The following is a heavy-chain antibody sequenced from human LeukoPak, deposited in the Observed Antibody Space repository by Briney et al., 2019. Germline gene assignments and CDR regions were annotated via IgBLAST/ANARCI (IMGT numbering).Heavy chain of an antibody. CDR1: GGTFSSYA. Sequence: ASVKVSCKASGGTFSSYAISWVRQAPGQGLEWMGGIIPIFGTANYAQKFQGRVTITADESTSTAYMELSSLRPEDTAVYYCASRGAKRAFDIWGQGTMVTVSS. V-gene: IGHV1-69*13. J-gene: IGHJ3*02. CDR3: ASRGAKRAFDI. D-gene: IGHD3-10*01. CDR2: IIPIFGTA.